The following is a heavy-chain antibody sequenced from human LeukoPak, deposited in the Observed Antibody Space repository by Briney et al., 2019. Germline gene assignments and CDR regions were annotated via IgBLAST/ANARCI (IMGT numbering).Heavy chain of an antibody. CDR1: GYTFTSYH. CDR2: INPSGGST. Sequence: ASVKVSCKASGYTFTSYHMHWVRQAPGQGLEWMGIINPSGGSTSHAQKFQGRVTMTRDTSTSTVYMELSSLRSEDTAVYYCARDKDYDFWSGQGRYAFDIWGQGTMVTVSS. D-gene: IGHD3-3*01. J-gene: IGHJ3*02. V-gene: IGHV1-46*01. CDR3: ARDKDYDFWSGQGRYAFDI.